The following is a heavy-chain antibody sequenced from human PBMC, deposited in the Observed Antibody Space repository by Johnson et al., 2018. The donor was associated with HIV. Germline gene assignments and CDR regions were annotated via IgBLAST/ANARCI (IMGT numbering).Heavy chain of an antibody. CDR1: GFTFSNYW. CDR3: ARVGYECSVFYCDSHAFDM. V-gene: IGHV3-7*01. J-gene: IGHJ3*02. CDR2: IKEDGSET. D-gene: IGHD3-22*01. Sequence: VQLVESGGGLVQPGESLRLSCEASGFTFSNYWMSWVRQAPGRALEWVANIKEDGSETYYMASVKGRFTISRDNAENSLFLQMSSLRAEDTAVYYCARVGYECSVFYCDSHAFDMWGQGAMITVSS.